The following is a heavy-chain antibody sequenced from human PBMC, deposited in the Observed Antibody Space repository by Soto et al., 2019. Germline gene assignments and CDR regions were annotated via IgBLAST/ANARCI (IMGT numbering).Heavy chain of an antibody. J-gene: IGHJ6*02. CDR3: ARDRGSYGMDV. V-gene: IGHV4-31*03. CDR1: GDSISGGYY. Sequence: QVQLQESGPGLVKPSQTLSLTCTVSGDSISGGYYRSWVRQRPRKGLEWIGYVSPIGTPYYSPSLNSRVSISIDTSKNQLSLEVRSVTAADTAVYYCARDRGSYGMDVWGQGTTVTVSS. CDR2: VSPIGTP.